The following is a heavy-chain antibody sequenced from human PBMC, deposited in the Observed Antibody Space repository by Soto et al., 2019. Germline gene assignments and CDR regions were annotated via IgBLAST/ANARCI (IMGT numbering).Heavy chain of an antibody. CDR2: IYYSGST. CDR1: GGSISSYY. V-gene: IGHV4-59*08. Sequence: SETLSLPCTVAGGSISSYYWSWIRKNPGKGLEWIGYIYYSGSTNYNPSLKSRVTISVDTSKNQFSLKLSSVTAADTAVYYCARLHTDYYYYYYMDVWGKGTTVTVSS. J-gene: IGHJ6*03. CDR3: ARLHTDYYYYYYMDV.